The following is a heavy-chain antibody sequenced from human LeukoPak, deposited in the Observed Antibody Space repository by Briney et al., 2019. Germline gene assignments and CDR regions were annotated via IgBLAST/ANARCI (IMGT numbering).Heavy chain of an antibody. CDR1: GGSFSGYY. Sequence: SETLSLTCAVYGGSFSGYYWSWIRQPPGKGLEWIGEINYSGSTNYNPSLKSRVTISVDTSKNQFSLKLSSVTAADTAVYYCARARRGPLARYFDYWGQGTLVTVSS. D-gene: IGHD2-15*01. CDR3: ARARRGPLARYFDY. V-gene: IGHV4-34*01. CDR2: INYSGST. J-gene: IGHJ4*02.